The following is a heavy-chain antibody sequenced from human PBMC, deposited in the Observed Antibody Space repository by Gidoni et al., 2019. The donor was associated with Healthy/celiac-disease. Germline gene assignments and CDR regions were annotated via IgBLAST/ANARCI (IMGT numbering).Heavy chain of an antibody. CDR1: GFTFSSYG. D-gene: IGHD2-15*01. Sequence: QVQLVESGGGVVQPGRSLRLSCAASGFTFSSYGMHWVRQAPGKGLEWVAVIWYDGSNKYYADSVKGRFTIARDNSKNTLYLQMNSLRAEDTAVYYCARDTRHYCSGGSCSGFLFDPWGQGTLVTVSS. J-gene: IGHJ5*02. V-gene: IGHV3-33*01. CDR2: IWYDGSNK. CDR3: ARDTRHYCSGGSCSGFLFDP.